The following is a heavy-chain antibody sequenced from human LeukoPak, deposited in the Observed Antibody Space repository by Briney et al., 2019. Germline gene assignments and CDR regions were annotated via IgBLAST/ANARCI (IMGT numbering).Heavy chain of an antibody. CDR2: ISGSGGNT. J-gene: IGHJ3*02. D-gene: IGHD3-10*01. Sequence: GGTLRLSCAASGFTFSSYAMNWVRQVPGKGLEWVSSISGSGGNTYYADSVKSRFTISRDNSKNTLYLQMNSLRAEDTAVYYCARDWIDYYDAFDIWGQGTVVTVSS. CDR1: GFTFSSYA. V-gene: IGHV3-23*01. CDR3: ARDWIDYYDAFDI.